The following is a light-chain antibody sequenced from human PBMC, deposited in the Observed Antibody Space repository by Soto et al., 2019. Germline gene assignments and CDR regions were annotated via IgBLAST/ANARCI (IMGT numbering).Light chain of an antibody. CDR3: QQYDNLPPLT. CDR2: DAS. V-gene: IGKV1-33*01. Sequence: DIQMTQSPSSLSASVGDRVTITCQASQDISNYLNWYQQKPGKAPKLLIYDASNLETGVQSKFSGSGSGTDFTFTISSLQPEDIGTYYCQQYDNLPPLTFGGGTKVEIK. J-gene: IGKJ4*01. CDR1: QDISNY.